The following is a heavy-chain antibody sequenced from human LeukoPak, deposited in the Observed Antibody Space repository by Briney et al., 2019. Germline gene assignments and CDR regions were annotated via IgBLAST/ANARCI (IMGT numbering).Heavy chain of an antibody. CDR2: IANDGKTT. Sequence: GGSLRLSCAASGFTFSSFGAHWVRQAPGKGLEWVAVIANDGKTTYYADSVKGRFTISRDNAKNSLYLQMNSLRAEDTAVYYCARDLNWETYWGQGTLVSVSS. CDR1: GFTFSSFG. CDR3: ARDLNWETY. V-gene: IGHV3-30*03. J-gene: IGHJ4*02. D-gene: IGHD7-27*01.